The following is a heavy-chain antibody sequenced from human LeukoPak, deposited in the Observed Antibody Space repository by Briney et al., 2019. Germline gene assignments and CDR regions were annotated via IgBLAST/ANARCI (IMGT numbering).Heavy chain of an antibody. CDR2: ISGSGGST. J-gene: IGHJ5*01. Sequence: PGGSLRLSCVVSGFTFSSYAMNWVRQAPGKGLEWVSGISGSGGSTYYADSVKGRFTISRDNTKNTLYLQMNSLRAEDTAVYYCAKDRHAPGRYCSSTSCFPFDSWGQGTLVTVSS. CDR3: AKDRHAPGRYCSSTSCFPFDS. CDR1: GFTFSSYA. V-gene: IGHV3-23*01. D-gene: IGHD2-2*01.